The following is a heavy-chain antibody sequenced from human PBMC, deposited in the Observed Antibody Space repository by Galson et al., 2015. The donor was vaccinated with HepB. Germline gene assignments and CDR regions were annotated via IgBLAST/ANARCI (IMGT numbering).Heavy chain of an antibody. J-gene: IGHJ5*02. Sequence: SVKVSCKASGGTFSSYAISWVRQAPGQGLEWMGGIIPIFGTANYAQKFQGRVTITADESTSTAYMELSSLRSEDTAVYYCARDPPYCSGGSCYGGIDPWGQGTLVTVSS. CDR1: GGTFSSYA. CDR3: ARDPPYCSGGSCYGGIDP. CDR2: IIPIFGTA. V-gene: IGHV1-69*13. D-gene: IGHD2-15*01.